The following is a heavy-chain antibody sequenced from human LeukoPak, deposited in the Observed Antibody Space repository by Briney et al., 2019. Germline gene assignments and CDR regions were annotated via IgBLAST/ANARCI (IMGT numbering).Heavy chain of an antibody. CDR1: VFTFSSYA. D-gene: IGHD6-19*01. CDR2: ISGSGGST. V-gene: IGHV3-23*01. CDR3: AKDSKQFSLDY. Sequence: GWSLRLSCAASVFTFSSYAMSWVRQAPGKGLDWVSAISGSGGSTYYADCVKGRFTISRDNSKTTLYLQMNSLRAEDTAVYYCAKDSKQFSLDYWGQGTLVTVSS. J-gene: IGHJ4*02.